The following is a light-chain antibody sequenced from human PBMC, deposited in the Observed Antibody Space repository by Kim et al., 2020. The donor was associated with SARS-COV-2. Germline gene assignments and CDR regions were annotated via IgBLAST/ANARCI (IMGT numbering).Light chain of an antibody. CDR3: QQYDSYPWT. Sequence: DIQMTQSPSTLSASVGDRVTITCRASQTIRTGLVWYQQRSGKAPKLLMYDASTLEGGVPSRFSGSGSGTEFTLTISSLQPDDFATYYCQQYDSYPWTFGRGTKVDIK. CDR2: DAS. CDR1: QTIRTG. J-gene: IGKJ1*01. V-gene: IGKV1-5*01.